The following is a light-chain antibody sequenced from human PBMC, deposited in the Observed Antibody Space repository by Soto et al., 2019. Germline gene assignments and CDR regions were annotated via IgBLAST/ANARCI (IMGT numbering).Light chain of an antibody. J-gene: IGKJ1*01. CDR3: QQYYSTPPT. CDR2: WAS. V-gene: IGKV4-1*01. CDR1: QSVLYSSNNKNY. Sequence: DIVMTQSPDSLAVSLGERATINCKSSQSVLYSSNNKNYLAWYQQKPGQPPKLLIYWASTRESGVPDRFSGSGSGTDFTLTISSLQAEDVAVYHYQQYYSTPPTFGQGTKVEIK.